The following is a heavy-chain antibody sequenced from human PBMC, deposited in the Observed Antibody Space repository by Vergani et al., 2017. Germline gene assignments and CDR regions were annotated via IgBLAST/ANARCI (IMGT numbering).Heavy chain of an antibody. D-gene: IGHD3-22*01. CDR3: ASRRALKVVVTSNWFDP. Sequence: QVQLQQWGAGLLKPSETLSLTCAVYGGSFSGYYWSWIRQPPGKGLEWIGEINHSGSTKYNPSLKSRVTISVETSKNQFSLKLSSVTAADTAVYYCASRRALKVVVTSNWFDPWGQGTLVTVSS. CDR2: INHSGST. V-gene: IGHV4-34*01. J-gene: IGHJ5*02. CDR1: GGSFSGYY.